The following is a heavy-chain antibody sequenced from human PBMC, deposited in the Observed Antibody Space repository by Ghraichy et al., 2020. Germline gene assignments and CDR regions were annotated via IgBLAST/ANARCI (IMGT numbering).Heavy chain of an antibody. J-gene: IGHJ3*02. V-gene: IGHV3-48*02. Sequence: SVQGRFTIPRDNARKSLFLQMNSLRDEDAAVYYCAREYSNSSGPRAFDIWGQGTLVTVSS. D-gene: IGHD6-6*01. CDR3: AREYSNSSGPRAFDI.